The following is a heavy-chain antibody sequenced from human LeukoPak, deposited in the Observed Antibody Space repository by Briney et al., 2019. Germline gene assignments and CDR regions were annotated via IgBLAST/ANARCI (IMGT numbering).Heavy chain of an antibody. J-gene: IGHJ4*02. CDR3: AKDLYSSLPPGFDY. CDR1: GFTFSSYG. V-gene: IGHV3-23*01. Sequence: GGTLRLSCAASGFTFSSYGMSWVRQAPGKGLEWVSAISGSGGSTYYADSVKGRFTISRDNSKNTLYLQMNSLRAEDTAVYYCAKDLYSSLPPGFDYWGQGTLVTVSS. D-gene: IGHD2-15*01. CDR2: ISGSGGST.